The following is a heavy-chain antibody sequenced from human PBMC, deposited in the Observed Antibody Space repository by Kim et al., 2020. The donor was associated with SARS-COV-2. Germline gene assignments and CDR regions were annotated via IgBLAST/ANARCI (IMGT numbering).Heavy chain of an antibody. CDR3: ARHFSWSSGYYGDY. CDR1: GGSISSSSYY. V-gene: IGHV4-39*01. D-gene: IGHD3-22*01. CDR2: IYYSGST. J-gene: IGHJ4*02. Sequence: SETLSLTCTVSGGSISSSSYYWGWIRQPPGKGLEWIGSIYYSGSTYYNPSLKSRVTISVDTSKNQFSLKLSSVTAADTAVYYCARHFSWSSGYYGDYWGQGTLVTVSS.